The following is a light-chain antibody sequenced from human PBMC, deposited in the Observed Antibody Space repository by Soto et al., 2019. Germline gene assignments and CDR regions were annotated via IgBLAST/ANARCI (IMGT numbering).Light chain of an antibody. J-gene: IGLJ1*01. CDR1: SSNIGSNY. V-gene: IGLV1-47*01. Sequence: QSVLTQPPSASGTPGQRVTISCSGSSSNIGSNYVYWYQQLPGTAPKLLIYRNNQRPSGVPDRFSGSKSGTSASLAISGLRSEDEADYYCAAWDDSLSGRGVFGTGTKATVL. CDR3: AAWDDSLSGRGV. CDR2: RNN.